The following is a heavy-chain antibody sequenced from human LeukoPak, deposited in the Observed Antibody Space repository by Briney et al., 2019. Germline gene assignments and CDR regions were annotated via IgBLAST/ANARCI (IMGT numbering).Heavy chain of an antibody. CDR2: ISGSGGST. Sequence: GGSLRLSCAASGFTFSSYAMSWVRQAPGKGLEWVSGISGSGGSTYYADSVRGRFTISRDNSKNTVYMQMNSLRAEDTAVYYCASLPSYYYGSGSATSDYWGQGTLVTVSS. CDR3: ASLPSYYYGSGSATSDY. V-gene: IGHV3-23*01. CDR1: GFTFSSYA. J-gene: IGHJ4*02. D-gene: IGHD3-10*01.